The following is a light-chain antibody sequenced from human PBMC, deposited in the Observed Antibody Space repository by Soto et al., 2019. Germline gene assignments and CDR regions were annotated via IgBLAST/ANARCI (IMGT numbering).Light chain of an antibody. V-gene: IGLV2-14*01. J-gene: IGLJ1*01. CDR1: SSDVGGYNY. CDR3: SSYTSSSTL. CDR2: DVS. Sequence: QSALTQPASESGSPGQSITISCTGTSSDVGGYNYVSWYQQHPGKAPKLMIYDVSNRPSGVSNRFSGSKSGNTASLTISGLQAEDEADYYCSSYTSSSTLFGTGTKLTVL.